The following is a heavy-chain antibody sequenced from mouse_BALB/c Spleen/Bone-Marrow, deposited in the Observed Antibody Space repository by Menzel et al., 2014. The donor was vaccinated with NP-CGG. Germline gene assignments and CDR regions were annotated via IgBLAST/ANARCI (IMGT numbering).Heavy chain of an antibody. CDR2: IYPGDGET. V-gene: IGHV1-80*01. Sequence: QVQLQQSGAELVGPGSSVKISCKASGYPFSSYWMSWVKQRPGQGLEWIGQIYPGDGETNYNGKFKGNATLTADKSSSTAYMQLISLTSEDSAVYFCARKYGDYWGQGTTLTVSS. D-gene: IGHD2-10*02. CDR1: GYPFSSYW. J-gene: IGHJ2*01. CDR3: ARKYGDY.